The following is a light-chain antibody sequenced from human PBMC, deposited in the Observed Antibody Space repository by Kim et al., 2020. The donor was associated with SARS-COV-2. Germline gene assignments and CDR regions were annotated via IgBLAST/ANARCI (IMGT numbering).Light chain of an antibody. CDR1: ALPKQY. CDR2: KDS. V-gene: IGLV3-25*03. CDR3: QSADSSGTWVV. J-gene: IGLJ2*01. Sequence: PDQTARITCSGDALPKQYAYWYQQKPGQAPVLVIYKDSERPSGIPARFSGSSSGTTVTLTISGVQAEDEADYYCQSADSSGTWVVFGGGTQLTVL.